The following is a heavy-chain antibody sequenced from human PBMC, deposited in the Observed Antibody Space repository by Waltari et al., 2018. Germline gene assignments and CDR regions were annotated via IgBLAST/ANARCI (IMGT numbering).Heavy chain of an antibody. D-gene: IGHD5-12*01. Sequence: QLQLQESGPGLMKPSETLSLTCTASGGSISRSSYYWGWIRQSPGKGLEWIASIYYTGTTYYNPTLESRVTISGDTSKNQFSLRLSSVTAADTAVYYCARHWKRNGYRFDPWGQGTLVTVSS. CDR1: GGSISRSSYY. V-gene: IGHV4-39*01. CDR3: ARHWKRNGYRFDP. J-gene: IGHJ5*02. CDR2: IYYTGTT.